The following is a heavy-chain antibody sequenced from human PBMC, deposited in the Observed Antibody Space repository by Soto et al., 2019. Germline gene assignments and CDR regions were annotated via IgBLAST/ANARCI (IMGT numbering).Heavy chain of an antibody. V-gene: IGHV1-18*01. Sequence: QVQLVQSGAEVKKPGASVRVSCKASGYTFNDYGISWVQQAPGQGLEWMGWIGPYEGVTNHAQTFQGRVTMTVDTSTTTADMELRSLRSDDTALYYCARCYCSVGSCYTCWHFDLWGPGTLATVTA. CDR1: GYTFNDYG. D-gene: IGHD2-15*01. CDR3: ARCYCSVGSCYTCWHFDL. CDR2: IGPYEGVT. J-gene: IGHJ2*01.